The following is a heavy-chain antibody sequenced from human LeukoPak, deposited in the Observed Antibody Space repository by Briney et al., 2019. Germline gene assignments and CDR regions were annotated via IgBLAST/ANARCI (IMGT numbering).Heavy chain of an antibody. V-gene: IGHV4-31*03. CDR3: ARDWGGDYGFDY. CDR2: IYYSGST. CDR1: GGSISSGGYY. Sequence: PSETLSLTCTVSGGSISSGGYYWSWIRQHPGKGLEWIGYIYYSGSTYYNPSLKSRVTISVDTSKNQFSLKLSSVTAADTDVYYCARDWGGDYGFDYWGQGTLVTVSS. J-gene: IGHJ4*02. D-gene: IGHD4-17*01.